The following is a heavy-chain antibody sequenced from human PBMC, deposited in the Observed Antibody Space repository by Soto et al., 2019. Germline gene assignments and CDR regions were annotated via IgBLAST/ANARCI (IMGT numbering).Heavy chain of an antibody. J-gene: IGHJ4*02. CDR2: VQGNGIGT. CDR3: ALPYAGDPAGFDY. Sequence: GGSLRLSSEASGFTFSDYWIHWVRQAPGRGLVWVSRVQGNGIGTNYADSVEGRFTISRDNAKNTVYLQINGLRSDDTALYYCALPYAGDPAGFDYWGQGTLVTVSS. V-gene: IGHV3-74*01. CDR1: GFTFSDYW. D-gene: IGHD2-21*02.